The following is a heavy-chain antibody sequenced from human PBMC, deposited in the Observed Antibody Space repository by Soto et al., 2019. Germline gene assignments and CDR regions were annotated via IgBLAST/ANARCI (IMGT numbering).Heavy chain of an antibody. Sequence: QVQLVESGGGVVQPGRSLRLSCAASGFTFSTYAMHWVRQAPGKGLEWVAVISYDGSIKYYADSVKGRFTISRDNSKNTLYLQMNSLRAEDTAVYHCARGLSYYYDSSGYKLFDFGGQGTLVTVSS. CDR3: ARGLSYYYDSSGYKLFDF. CDR1: GFTFSTYA. J-gene: IGHJ4*02. V-gene: IGHV3-30-3*01. CDR2: ISYDGSIK. D-gene: IGHD3-22*01.